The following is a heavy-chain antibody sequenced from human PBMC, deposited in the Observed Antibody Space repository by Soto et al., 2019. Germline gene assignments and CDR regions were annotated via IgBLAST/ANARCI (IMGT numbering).Heavy chain of an antibody. J-gene: IGHJ4*02. Sequence: GVLRLSCAASGFTFSGFGMHWVRQAPGKGLEWVAIIWYDGSDKYYADSVKGRFTISRDNSKNTLYLQMNSLRAEDTAVYHCAFGNLSYYFDYWGQGTPVTVSS. CDR2: IWYDGSDK. V-gene: IGHV3-33*01. CDR3: AFGNLSYYFDY. D-gene: IGHD3-16*01. CDR1: GFTFSGFG.